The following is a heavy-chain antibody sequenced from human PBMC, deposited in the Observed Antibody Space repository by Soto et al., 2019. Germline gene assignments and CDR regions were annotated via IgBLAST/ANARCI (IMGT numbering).Heavy chain of an antibody. CDR1: GSTFSSYS. CDR3: ARVPAASYYYDSSGLLGFDL. J-gene: IGHJ2*01. Sequence: EVQLVESGGGLVQPGGSLRLSVAASGSTFSSYSRNGVRKAPGKGLGGVSYISSSSSTIYYADSVKGRFTISRDNAKNSLYLQMNSLRDEDTAVYYCARVPAASYYYDSSGLLGFDLWGRGTLVTVSS. V-gene: IGHV3-48*02. CDR2: ISSSSSTI. D-gene: IGHD3-22*01.